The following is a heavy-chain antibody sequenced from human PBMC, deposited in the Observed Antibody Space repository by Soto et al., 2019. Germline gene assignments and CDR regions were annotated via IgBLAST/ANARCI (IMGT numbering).Heavy chain of an antibody. V-gene: IGHV3-33*01. D-gene: IGHD6-13*01. CDR3: ARGQVQQLVTEVDY. J-gene: IGHJ4*02. Sequence: QVQLVESGGGVVQPGRSLRLSCAASGFTFSSYGMHWVRQAPGKGLEWVAVIWYDGSNKYYADSVKGRFTISRDNSRNTLYLQMNRLRAEDTAVYYCARGQVQQLVTEVDYWGQGTLVTVSS. CDR2: IWYDGSNK. CDR1: GFTFSSYG.